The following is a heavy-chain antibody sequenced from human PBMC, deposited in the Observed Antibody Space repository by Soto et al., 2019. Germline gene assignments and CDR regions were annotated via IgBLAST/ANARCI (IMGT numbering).Heavy chain of an antibody. CDR3: VATYGDYLDY. J-gene: IGHJ4*02. V-gene: IGHV5-51*01. CDR2: IYPDDSDS. CDR1: GYKFTTYW. Sequence: GESLEISCKGSGYKFTTYWIGWVRQMPGKGLEWVAIIYPDDSDSRYSPSFQGQVTISADKSISTAYLQWGSLKASDTAIYYCVATYGDYLDYWGQGTLVTVSS. D-gene: IGHD4-17*01.